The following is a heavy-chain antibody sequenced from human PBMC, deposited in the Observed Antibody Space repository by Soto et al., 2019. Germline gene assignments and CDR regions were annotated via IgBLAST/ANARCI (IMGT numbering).Heavy chain of an antibody. CDR1: DGSISNYY. Sequence: SETLSLTCTVSDGSISNYYWSWIRQSPGKGLEWIANIYHSGTTNYNLSLKGRVSISIDSSKNQVSLRLKSVTAADTAVYYCARGGYRTLAWFDPWGQGTLVTVSS. V-gene: IGHV4-59*01. CDR3: ARGGYRTLAWFDP. CDR2: IYHSGTT. J-gene: IGHJ5*02. D-gene: IGHD5-18*01.